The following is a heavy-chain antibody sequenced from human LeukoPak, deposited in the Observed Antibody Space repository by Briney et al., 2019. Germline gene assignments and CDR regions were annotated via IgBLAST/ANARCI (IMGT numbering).Heavy chain of an antibody. Sequence: ASVKVSCKASGYTFTGYYMHWVRQAPGQGLEWMGRINPNSGGTNSAQKFQGRVTMTSDTSINTAYMELSRLRSDDTAVYYCARVDYYGSGSYYFDYWGQGTLVTVPS. J-gene: IGHJ4*02. CDR2: INPNSGGT. CDR3: ARVDYYGSGSYYFDY. D-gene: IGHD3-10*01. CDR1: GYTFTGYY. V-gene: IGHV1-2*06.